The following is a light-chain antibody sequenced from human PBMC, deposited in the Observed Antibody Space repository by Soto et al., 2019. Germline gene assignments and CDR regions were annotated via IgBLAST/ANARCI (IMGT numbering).Light chain of an antibody. V-gene: IGKV3-20*01. CDR2: GAS. J-gene: IGKJ1*01. CDR1: QSVDSN. CDR3: QQYGDSPRT. Sequence: EIVMTQSPATLSVSPGERATLSCRASQSVDSNLAWYQQKPGQAPRLLIYGASSRATGIPDRFSGSGSGTDFTLTISRLEPEDFAVYSCQQYGDSPRTFGQGTKVDIK.